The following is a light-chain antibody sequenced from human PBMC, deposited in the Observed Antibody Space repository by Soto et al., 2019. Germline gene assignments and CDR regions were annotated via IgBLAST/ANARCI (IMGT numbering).Light chain of an antibody. V-gene: IGKV1-27*01. CDR3: QSYTAAPWT. J-gene: IGKJ1*01. CDR2: AAS. Sequence: DIQMTQSPSSLSASVGDRVTITCRASQGFGSYLVWYQQKPGTVPKVLIFAASTLQSGVPSRFSGGGSGTDFTLTISSLQAEDVGTYYCQSYTAAPWTFGQGTKVEIK. CDR1: QGFGSY.